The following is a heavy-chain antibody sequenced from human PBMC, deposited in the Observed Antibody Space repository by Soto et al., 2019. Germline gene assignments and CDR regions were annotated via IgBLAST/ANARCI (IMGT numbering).Heavy chain of an antibody. CDR1: GGSISSSNHF. V-gene: IGHV4-39*01. Sequence: QLQLQESGPGLVKPSETLSLTCTVSGGSISSSNHFWGWIRQPPGEGLEWIASIHYSGSTYYNPSPKSRLTISVDTSKNQFSLKLSSVTAADTAVYYCARHYRGTNWFDPWGQGTLVTVSS. CDR3: ARHYRGTNWFDP. D-gene: IGHD1-1*01. CDR2: IHYSGST. J-gene: IGHJ5*02.